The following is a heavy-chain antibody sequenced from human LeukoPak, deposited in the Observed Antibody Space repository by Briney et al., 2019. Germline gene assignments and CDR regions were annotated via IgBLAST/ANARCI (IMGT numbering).Heavy chain of an antibody. V-gene: IGHV3-15*01. D-gene: IGHD3-22*01. J-gene: IGHJ6*02. CDR2: IKSKTDGGTT. CDR1: GFSFSNAW. CDR3: RTGPPSIHLIVNLAVRAV. Sequence: GGSLRLSCAASGFSFSNAWMSWVRQAPGKGLEWVGRIKSKTDGGTTDYAAPVKGRFTISRDDSKITLYLQMNSLKTEDTAVYYCRTGPPSIHLIVNLAVRAVWGRGTTVTVSS.